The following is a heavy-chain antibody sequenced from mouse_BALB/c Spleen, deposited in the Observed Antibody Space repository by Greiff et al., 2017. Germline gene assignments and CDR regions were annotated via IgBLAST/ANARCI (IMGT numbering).Heavy chain of an antibody. V-gene: IGHV3-6*02. Sequence: EVKLQESGPGLVKPSQSLSLTCSVTGYSITSGYYWNWIRQFPGNKLEWMGYISYDGSNNYNPSLKNRISITRDTSKNQFFLKLNSVTTEDTATYYCASLYGYDRPSFDYWGQGTTLTVSS. J-gene: IGHJ2*01. CDR1: GYSITSGYY. CDR2: ISYDGSN. D-gene: IGHD2-2*01. CDR3: ASLYGYDRPSFDY.